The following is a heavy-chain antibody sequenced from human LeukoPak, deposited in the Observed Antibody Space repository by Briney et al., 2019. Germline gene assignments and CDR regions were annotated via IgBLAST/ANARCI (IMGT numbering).Heavy chain of an antibody. D-gene: IGHD4-17*01. V-gene: IGHV3-48*03. CDR3: ARDPYNGDYVV. CDR2: ISSSGSTI. Sequence: GGSLRLSCAASGFTFSSYEMNWVRQAPGKGLEWVSYISSSGSTIYYANSVKGRLTFSRDNAKTSLYLQMNSLRAEDTSVYYCARDPYNGDYVVWGQGTLVTVSS. CDR1: GFTFSSYE. J-gene: IGHJ4*02.